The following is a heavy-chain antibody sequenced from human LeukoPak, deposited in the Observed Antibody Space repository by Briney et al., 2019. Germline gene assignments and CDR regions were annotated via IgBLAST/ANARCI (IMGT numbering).Heavy chain of an antibody. CDR3: XXQGCSXTSCYDY. V-gene: IGHV5-10-1*01. D-gene: IGHD2-2*01. CDR1: GYSFTSYW. CDR2: IDPSDSYT. Sequence: GEPLKISCKGSGYSFTSYWISWVRQMPGKGLEWMGRIDPSDSYTNYSPSFQGHVTISADKSISTAYLQWSSLKASDTAMYYCXXQGCSXTSCYDYWGQGTLVTVSS. J-gene: IGHJ4*02.